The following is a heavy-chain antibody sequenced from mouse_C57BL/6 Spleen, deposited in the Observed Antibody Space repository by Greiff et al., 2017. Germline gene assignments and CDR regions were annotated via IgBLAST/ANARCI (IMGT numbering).Heavy chain of an antibody. CDR1: GFTFSSYG. Sequence: EVQGVESGGDLVKPGGSLKLSCAASGFTFSSYGMSWVRQTPDKRLEWVATISSGGSYTYYPDSVKGRFTISRDNAKNTLYLQMSSLKSEDTAMYYCARLDDYLDYWGQGTTLTVSS. D-gene: IGHD2-3*01. CDR2: ISSGGSYT. V-gene: IGHV5-6*01. CDR3: ARLDDYLDY. J-gene: IGHJ2*01.